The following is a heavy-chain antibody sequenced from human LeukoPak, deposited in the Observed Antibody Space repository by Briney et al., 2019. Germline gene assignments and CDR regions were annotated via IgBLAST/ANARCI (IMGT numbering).Heavy chain of an antibody. CDR1: GGSISSYY. CDR3: ARAGPGSSSDY. Sequence: SETPSLTCTVSGGSISSYYWSWIRQPPGKGLEWIGYINYSGSTNYNPSLKSRVVISVDTSKNQFSLKLTPVTAADTAVFYCARAGPGSSSDYWGQGILVTVSS. V-gene: IGHV4-59*01. D-gene: IGHD6-6*01. CDR2: INYSGST. J-gene: IGHJ4*02.